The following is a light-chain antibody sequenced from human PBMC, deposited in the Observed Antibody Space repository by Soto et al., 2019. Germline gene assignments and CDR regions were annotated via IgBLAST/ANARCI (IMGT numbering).Light chain of an antibody. CDR1: QGVSSN. Sequence: EIVMTQSPATLSVSPGERATLSCRASQGVSSNLAWYQQKPGQAPRLLIYGASTRATGIPGRFSGSGSGTEFTLTISSLQSEDFAVYYCQQYNNWPSITFGQGTRLEIK. CDR3: QQYNNWPSIT. J-gene: IGKJ5*01. CDR2: GAS. V-gene: IGKV3-15*01.